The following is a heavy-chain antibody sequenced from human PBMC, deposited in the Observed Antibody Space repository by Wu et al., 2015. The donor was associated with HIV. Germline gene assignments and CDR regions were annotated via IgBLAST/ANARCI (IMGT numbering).Heavy chain of an antibody. CDR3: ARPYSGYAYDVLDI. CDR2: IIPVFGTT. CDR1: GGTFSSDA. J-gene: IGHJ3*02. D-gene: IGHD5-12*01. V-gene: IGHV1-69*13. Sequence: QVQLVQSGAEVKEPGSSVRVSRKASGGTFSSDAVSWVRQAPGQGLEWMGKIIPVFGTTKYAQNFQGRVTISADESTRTVFMELSSLRSDDTAVYYCARPYSGYAYDVLDIWGQGTVVCVSS.